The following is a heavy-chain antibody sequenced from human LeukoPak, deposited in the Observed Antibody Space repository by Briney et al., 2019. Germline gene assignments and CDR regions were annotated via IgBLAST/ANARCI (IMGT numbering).Heavy chain of an antibody. J-gene: IGHJ3*02. CDR2: IYSGGST. D-gene: IGHD3-10*01. CDR3: AREGVANAFDI. V-gene: IGHV3-53*01. CDR1: GLSVSSNF. Sequence: GGSLRLSCAATGLSVSSNFMSWVRQAPGKGLEWVSVIYSGGSTYYADSVKGRFTISRDNSKNTLYLQMNSLRAEDTAVYYCAREGVANAFDIWGQGTMVTVSS.